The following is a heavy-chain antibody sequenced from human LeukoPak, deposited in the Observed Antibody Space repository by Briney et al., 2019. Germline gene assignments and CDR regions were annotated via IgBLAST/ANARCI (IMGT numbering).Heavy chain of an antibody. Sequence: PSETLSLTCAVYGGSFSGYYWSWIRQPPGKGLEWIGEINHSGSTNYNPSLKSRVTISVDTSKNQFSLKLSSVTAADTAVYYCARADYYDSSGQSFDSWGQGTLVTVSS. CDR1: GGSFSGYY. J-gene: IGHJ4*02. D-gene: IGHD3-22*01. CDR3: ARADYYDSSGQSFDS. V-gene: IGHV4-34*01. CDR2: INHSGST.